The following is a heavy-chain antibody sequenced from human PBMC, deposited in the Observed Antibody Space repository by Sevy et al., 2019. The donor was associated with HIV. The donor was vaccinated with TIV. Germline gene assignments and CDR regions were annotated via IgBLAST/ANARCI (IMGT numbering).Heavy chain of an antibody. Sequence: VKFSCKASGYTFTSYDINWVRQATGQGLEWMGWMNPNSGNTGYAQKFQGRVSMTRNTSISTAYMELSSLRSEDTAVYYCARGRLTGIGFDYWGQGTLVTVSS. CDR2: MNPNSGNT. CDR3: ARGRLTGIGFDY. CDR1: GYTFTSYD. V-gene: IGHV1-8*01. J-gene: IGHJ4*02. D-gene: IGHD7-27*01.